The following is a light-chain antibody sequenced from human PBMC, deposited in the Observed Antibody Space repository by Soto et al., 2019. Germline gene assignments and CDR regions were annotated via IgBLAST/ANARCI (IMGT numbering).Light chain of an antibody. CDR3: QQSYRPPLT. Sequence: DIQMTPSPSSLSASVGDRVPITGRASQSIGTYLNWYQQQPGKAPKLLISAASRLESGVPSRFSGSGYGTDFYLTISSLQPEDFATYYCQQSYRPPLTFGGGTKVEIK. V-gene: IGKV1-39*01. J-gene: IGKJ4*01. CDR2: AAS. CDR1: QSIGTY.